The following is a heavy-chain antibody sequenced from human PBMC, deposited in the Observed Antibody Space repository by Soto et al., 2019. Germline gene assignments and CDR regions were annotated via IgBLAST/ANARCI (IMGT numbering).Heavy chain of an antibody. CDR1: GYTFTGYY. V-gene: IGHV1-2*02. J-gene: IGHJ4*02. D-gene: IGHD5-18*01. CDR2: INPNSGGT. CDR3: ARGDTAMVTRQGFDY. Sequence: SVKVSCKASGYTFTGYYMHWVRQAPGQGLEWMGWINPNSGGTNYAQKFQGRVTMTRDTSISTAYMELSRLRSDDTAVYYCARGDTAMVTRQGFDYWGQGTQVTVSS.